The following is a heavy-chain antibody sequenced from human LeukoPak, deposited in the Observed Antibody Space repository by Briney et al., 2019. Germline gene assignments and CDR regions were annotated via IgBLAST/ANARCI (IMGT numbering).Heavy chain of an antibody. J-gene: IGHJ4*02. V-gene: IGHV3-66*01. Sequence: GGSLRLSCAASGFSVSYYFMNWVRQAPGRGLEWVSVIYSGGTTYYGNSVKGRFTVSRDISKNTLYLQMNSLEVEDTAVYYCARCGGCTAAGCPSGLFDYWGQGILVTVSS. D-gene: IGHD2-8*02. CDR1: GFSVSYYF. CDR3: ARCGGCTAAGCPSGLFDY. CDR2: IYSGGTT.